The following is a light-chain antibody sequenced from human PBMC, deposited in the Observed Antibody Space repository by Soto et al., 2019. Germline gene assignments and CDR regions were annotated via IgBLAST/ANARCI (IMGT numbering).Light chain of an antibody. CDR1: QDIAIY. Sequence: IQLTQAPASLWACVGDRVTFIFRASQDIAIYLAWYQQKPGEAPNLLIHTASTLHGGVPSRFSGSGFGTEFILTISSLQPDDFATSHCQQYYYYSRFGEGTKV. V-gene: IGKV1-9*01. CDR2: TAS. J-gene: IGKJ1*01. CDR3: QQYYYYSR.